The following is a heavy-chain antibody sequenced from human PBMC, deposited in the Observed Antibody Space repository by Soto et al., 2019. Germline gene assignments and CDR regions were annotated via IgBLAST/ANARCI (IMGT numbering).Heavy chain of an antibody. CDR3: AAVFWRGYPVAGMGV. D-gene: IGHD3-3*01. V-gene: IGHV1-58*01. CDR1: GFTFTSSA. CDR2: IVVGSGNT. Sequence: QMQLVQSGPEGKKPGTSVKVSCKASGFTFTSSAVQWVRQARGQRLEWIGWIVVGSGNTDYAQKFQERVNITRDRSTSTAYMELRSLRSEDTAVYYCAAVFWRGYPVAGMGVWVQGTTVTVSS. J-gene: IGHJ6*02.